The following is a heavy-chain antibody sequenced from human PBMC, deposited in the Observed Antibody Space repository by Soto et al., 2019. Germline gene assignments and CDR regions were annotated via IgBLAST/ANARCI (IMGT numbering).Heavy chain of an antibody. CDR3: AKSGGSGWYGGFDP. CDR2: IYWNDDE. V-gene: IGHV2-5*01. Sequence: SGSYAGEPTQTLPLTCIFSGFSLRTSGAGVGWIRQPPGKALEWLGVIYWNDDERYSPSLKSRLTITKDTSKNQVVLTMTNMDPVYTATYYCAKSGGSGWYGGFDPWGQGTLATVSS. J-gene: IGHJ5*02. D-gene: IGHD6-19*01. CDR1: GFSLRTSGAG.